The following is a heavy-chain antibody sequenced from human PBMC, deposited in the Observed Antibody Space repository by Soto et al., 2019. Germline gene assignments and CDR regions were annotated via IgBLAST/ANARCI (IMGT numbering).Heavy chain of an antibody. V-gene: IGHV1-69*06. D-gene: IGHD2-2*01. Sequence: QVQLVQSGAEVKKPGSSVKVSCRGSGGFNSYSISWVRQAPGQGLEWMGGIIPIFATPTYAQKFQGRVTITADKSKYTSYMELSRLTSEDTAVSYCARGGPVIIPAATNWFDPWGQGTLVSVSS. CDR3: ARGGPVIIPAATNWFDP. CDR2: IIPIFATP. CDR1: GGFNSYS. J-gene: IGHJ5*02.